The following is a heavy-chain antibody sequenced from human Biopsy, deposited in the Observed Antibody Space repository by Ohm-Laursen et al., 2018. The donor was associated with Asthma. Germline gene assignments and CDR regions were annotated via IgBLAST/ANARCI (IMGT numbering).Heavy chain of an antibody. V-gene: IGHV4-34*01. D-gene: IGHD6-19*01. CDR2: INYRGDT. CDR3: VRGEEVAGTYFKD. J-gene: IGHJ1*01. CDR1: GGSFTHYF. Sequence: TLSLTCAISGGSFTHYFWMWIRQPPGKGLEWIGEINYRGDTNYNPSLESRVSISVDTSTYRFSLRLNSVTAADTAVYYCVRGEEVAGTYFKDWDQGTLVTVSS.